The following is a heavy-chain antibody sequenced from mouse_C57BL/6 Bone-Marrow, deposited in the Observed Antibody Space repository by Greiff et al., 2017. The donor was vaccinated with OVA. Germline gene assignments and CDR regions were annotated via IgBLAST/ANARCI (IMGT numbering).Heavy chain of an antibody. D-gene: IGHD2-3*01. CDR3: ARPYDGYSAWFAY. V-gene: IGHV5-12*01. Sequence: EVKLVESGGGLVQPGGSLKLSCAASGFTFSDYYMYWVRQTPEKRLEWVAYISNGGGSTYYPDTVKGRFTISRDNAKNTLYLQMSRLKSEDTAMYYCARPYDGYSAWFAYWGQGTLVTVSA. J-gene: IGHJ3*01. CDR1: GFTFSDYY. CDR2: ISNGGGST.